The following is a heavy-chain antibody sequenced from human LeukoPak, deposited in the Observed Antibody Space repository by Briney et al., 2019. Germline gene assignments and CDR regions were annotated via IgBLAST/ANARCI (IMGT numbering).Heavy chain of an antibody. J-gene: IGHJ4*02. D-gene: IGHD1-1*01. CDR2: VSTGGGTT. Sequence: GSLRLSCAASGFTFSSYAMSWVRQAPGKGLEWGSAVSTGGGTTSYADSVKGRFTISRDNSKNTLSLQMHSLRTEDTAVYYCAAGKYFFDYWGQGALVTVSS. CDR3: AAGKYFFDY. CDR1: GFTFSSYA. V-gene: IGHV3-23*01.